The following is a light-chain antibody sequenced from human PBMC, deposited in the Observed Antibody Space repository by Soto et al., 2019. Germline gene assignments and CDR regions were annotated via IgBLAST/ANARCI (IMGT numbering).Light chain of an antibody. J-gene: IGLJ1*01. V-gene: IGLV2-14*03. Sequence: QSVLTQPAPVSGSPGQSITISCTGTSSDVGAYDYVSWYQQHPDKAPKLMIYEVSNRPSGVSNRFSGSRSVNTATPTISGLQADDEADYYCSSYTSSSTRVFGTGTKVTVL. CDR2: EVS. CDR3: SSYTSSSTRV. CDR1: SSDVGAYDY.